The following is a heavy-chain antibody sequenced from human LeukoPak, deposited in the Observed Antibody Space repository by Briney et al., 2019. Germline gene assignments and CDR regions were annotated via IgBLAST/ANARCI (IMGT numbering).Heavy chain of an antibody. J-gene: IGHJ4*02. V-gene: IGHV3-30*14. Sequence: GGSLRLSCAASGFTFSSYALHWVRQAPGKGLEWVTVISYDGSSKYYADSVKGRFTISRDNSKNTLYLQMNSLRAEDTAVYYCARSATYYYDSSGYHPRYFDYWGQGTLVTVSS. CDR1: GFTFSSYA. D-gene: IGHD3-22*01. CDR2: ISYDGSSK. CDR3: ARSATYYYDSSGYHPRYFDY.